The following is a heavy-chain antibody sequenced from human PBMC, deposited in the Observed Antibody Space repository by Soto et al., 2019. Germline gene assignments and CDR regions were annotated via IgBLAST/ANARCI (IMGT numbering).Heavy chain of an antibody. Sequence: QVQLEESGGGVVQPGRSLRLSCAASGFTFSSHAMHWVRQAPGKGLEWVAVTSYDGSKKYYADSVKGRFTISRDNSKNTLHLQMDCLRPEDTAGYHWVRDRVVAGIGEGDYWGEGTVGTVSS. V-gene: IGHV3-30-3*01. CDR1: GFTFSSHA. CDR3: VRDRVVAGIGEGDY. D-gene: IGHD6-19*01. J-gene: IGHJ4*02. CDR2: TSYDGSKK.